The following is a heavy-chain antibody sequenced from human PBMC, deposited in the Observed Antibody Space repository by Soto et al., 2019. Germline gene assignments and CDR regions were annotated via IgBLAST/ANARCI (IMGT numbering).Heavy chain of an antibody. D-gene: IGHD2-2*01. J-gene: IGHJ6*02. V-gene: IGHV1-69*01. Sequence: QVQLVQSGAEVKKPGSSVKVSCKASGGTFSSYAISWVRQAPGQGLEWMGGIIPISDTNNYAQKFQGRVTSTADEYTSTAYMELSSLRSEDTAVYYCARSQGSSTSLEIYYYYYYGMDVWGQGTTVTVSS. CDR3: ARSQGSSTSLEIYYYYYYGMDV. CDR1: GGTFSSYA. CDR2: IIPISDTN.